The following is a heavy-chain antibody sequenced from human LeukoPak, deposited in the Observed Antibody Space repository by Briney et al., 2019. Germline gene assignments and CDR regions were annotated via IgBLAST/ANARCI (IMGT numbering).Heavy chain of an antibody. Sequence: ASVKFSCKVSGYTLTELSMHWVRQAPGKGLEWMGGFDPEDGETIYAQKFQGRVTMTEDTSTDTAYMELSSLRSEDTAVYYCATDSDYYYYMDVWGKGTTVTVSS. CDR2: FDPEDGET. V-gene: IGHV1-24*01. CDR3: ATDSDYYYYMDV. CDR1: GYTLTELS. J-gene: IGHJ6*03.